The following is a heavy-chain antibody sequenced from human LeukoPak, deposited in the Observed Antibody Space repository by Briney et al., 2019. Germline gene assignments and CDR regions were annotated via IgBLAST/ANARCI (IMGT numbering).Heavy chain of an antibody. J-gene: IGHJ6*02. CDR2: ISYSGST. CDR1: GGSISNYY. Sequence: SETLSLTCTVSGGSISNYYWSWIRQPSGKGLEWIGYISYSGSTKYNPSLQSRVTMSVDTSKNQFSLKLASVTAADTAVYYCARETGTSNMDVWGQGTTVTVSS. D-gene: IGHD1-7*01. CDR3: ARETGTSNMDV. V-gene: IGHV4-59*12.